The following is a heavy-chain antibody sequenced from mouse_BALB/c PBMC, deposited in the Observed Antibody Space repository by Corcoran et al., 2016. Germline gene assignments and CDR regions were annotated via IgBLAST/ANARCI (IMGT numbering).Heavy chain of an antibody. V-gene: IGHV14-1*02. CDR3: AMYGNYGWFAY. Sequence: EVQLQQSGAELVRPGALVKLSCKASGFNIKDYYMHWVKQRPEQGLEWIGWIDPENGNTIYDPKFQGKASITADTSSNTAYLQLSSLTSEDTAVYYCAMYGNYGWFAYWGQGTLVTVSA. D-gene: IGHD2-10*02. CDR2: IDPENGNT. J-gene: IGHJ3*01. CDR1: GFNIKDYY.